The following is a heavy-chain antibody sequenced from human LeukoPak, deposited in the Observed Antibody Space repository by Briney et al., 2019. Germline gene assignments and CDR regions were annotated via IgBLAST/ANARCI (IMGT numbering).Heavy chain of an antibody. D-gene: IGHD3-3*01. Sequence: SETLSLTCTVSGGSISSYYWSWVRQPPGKGLEWIGDIYYSGSTNYNPSLKSRVTMSVYTSKNQFSLKLSSVTAADTDVYYCARDLYYNFWSGAGNNWFDPWGQGTLVTVSS. CDR2: IYYSGST. CDR1: GGSISSYY. J-gene: IGHJ5*02. CDR3: ARDLYYNFWSGAGNNWFDP. V-gene: IGHV4-59*12.